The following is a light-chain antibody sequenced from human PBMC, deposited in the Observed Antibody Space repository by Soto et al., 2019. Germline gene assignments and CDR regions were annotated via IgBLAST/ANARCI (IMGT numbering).Light chain of an antibody. J-gene: IGKJ4*01. CDR1: LSVSSY. Sequence: PGERATLSCRTSLSVSSYLAWYQQKPGQAPRLLIYDASNRATGIPARFTGSGSGTDFNLTISTLEPEDFAVYYCQQRSNWPSLTFGGGTKVDI. CDR3: QQRSNWPSLT. CDR2: DAS. V-gene: IGKV3-11*01.